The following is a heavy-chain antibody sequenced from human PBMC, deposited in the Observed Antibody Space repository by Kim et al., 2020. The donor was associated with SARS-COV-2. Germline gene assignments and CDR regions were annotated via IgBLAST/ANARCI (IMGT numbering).Heavy chain of an antibody. Sequence: ASVKVSCKASGYTFTSYGISWVRQAPGQGLEWMGWISAYNGNTNYAQKLPGRVTMTTDTSTSTAYMELRSLRSDDTAVYYCASHMRVELATILFCYWGQGTLVTVSS. V-gene: IGHV1-18*01. J-gene: IGHJ4*02. D-gene: IGHD5-12*01. CDR2: ISAYNGNT. CDR1: GYTFTSYG. CDR3: ASHMRVELATILFCY.